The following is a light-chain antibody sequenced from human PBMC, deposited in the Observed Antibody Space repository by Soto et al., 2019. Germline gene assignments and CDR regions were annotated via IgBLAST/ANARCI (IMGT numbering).Light chain of an antibody. CDR3: QQYDVSPQT. CDR1: RGLSDTN. Sequence: EIVLTQSPATLSLSPGEGATLSCRASRGLSDTNLAWYQQKPGQAPSLLLYDSSKRAPGVPHRFSGSGSGTDFTLTISSVEPDDFAVYYCQQYDVSPQTFGRGSRVQMK. V-gene: IGKV3-20*01. J-gene: IGKJ1*01. CDR2: DSS.